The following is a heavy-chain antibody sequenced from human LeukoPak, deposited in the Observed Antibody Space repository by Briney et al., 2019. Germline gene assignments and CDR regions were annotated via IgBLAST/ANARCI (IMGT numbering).Heavy chain of an antibody. J-gene: IGHJ6*02. V-gene: IGHV4-59*01. CDR1: GGSFSGYH. D-gene: IGHD3-10*01. CDR2: SYYSGST. Sequence: TSGTLSLTCAVHGGSFSGYHWSWIPQPPGKGLEWIGSSYYSGSTNYNPSLKSRGTISVDTSKNQFSLKLSSVTAADTAVYYCARALEWFGDVYYYGMDVWGQGTTVTVSS. CDR3: ARALEWFGDVYYYGMDV.